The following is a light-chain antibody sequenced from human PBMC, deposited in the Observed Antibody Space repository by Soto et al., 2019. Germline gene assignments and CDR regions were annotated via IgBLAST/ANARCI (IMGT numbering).Light chain of an antibody. CDR1: RTDVGGYNF. V-gene: IGLV2-14*01. J-gene: IGLJ1*01. CDR2: EVS. Sequence: LTQPASVSGSPGQSITISCTGTRTDVGGYNFVSWYQQHPGKAPKLIIYEVSNRPSGVSNRFSGSKSDNTASLTISGLQAEDEADYYCCSYVSSKTYVFGTGSQGHRP. CDR3: CSYVSSKTYV.